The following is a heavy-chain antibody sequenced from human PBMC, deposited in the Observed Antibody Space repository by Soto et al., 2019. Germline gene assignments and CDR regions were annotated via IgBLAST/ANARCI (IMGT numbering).Heavy chain of an antibody. CDR1: GGSFSGYY. CDR3: ARDKITGLFDY. V-gene: IGHV4-34*01. D-gene: IGHD2-8*02. J-gene: IGHJ4*02. CDR2: INHSRST. Sequence: QVQLQQWGAGLLKPSETLSLTCAVYGGSFSGYYWTWIRQPPGTGLEWIGEINHSRSTNYNPSLKXXVPISVDTSKNQFSLKLTSVTAAHTAVYYCARDKITGLFDYWGQGTLVTVSS.